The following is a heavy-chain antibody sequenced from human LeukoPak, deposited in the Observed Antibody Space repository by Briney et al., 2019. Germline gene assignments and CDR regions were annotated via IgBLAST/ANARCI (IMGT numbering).Heavy chain of an antibody. CDR2: ITPNADRT. J-gene: IGHJ1*01. V-gene: IGHV3-23*01. D-gene: IGHD3-22*01. CDR3: AIMHGYYDGSGYWVQ. CDR1: GFTFGSYG. Sequence: EGSLRLSCAASGFTFGSYGMSWVRQAPGKGLEWVSFITPNADRTSYADSVEGRFTISRDNPRNTLYMQMNSLRDEDTAIYYCAIMHGYYDGSGYWVQWGQGTLVTVSS.